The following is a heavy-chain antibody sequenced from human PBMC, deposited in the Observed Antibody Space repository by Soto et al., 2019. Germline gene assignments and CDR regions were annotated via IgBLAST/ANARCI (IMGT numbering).Heavy chain of an antibody. J-gene: IGHJ4*02. D-gene: IGHD6-13*01. CDR2: IYSSGST. CDR3: ARQTTFSSSWYDY. CDR1: GGSISNYY. Sequence: PSETLSLTCTVSGGSISNYYWTWIRQPAGEGLEWIGRIYSSGSTNYNSSLKSRLTMSVDTSKNQFSLKLTSVTAADTAVYCCARQTTFSSSWYDYWGQGTLVTVSS. V-gene: IGHV4-4*07.